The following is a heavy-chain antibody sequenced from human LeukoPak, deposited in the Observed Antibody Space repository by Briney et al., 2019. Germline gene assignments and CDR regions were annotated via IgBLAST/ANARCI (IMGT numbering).Heavy chain of an antibody. CDR3: AKGTSLSG. CDR2: IRTTGDT. Sequence: GGSLRLSCAASGFTFSSYDMHWVRQATGKGLEWVSTIRTTGDTYYPGSVKGRFTISRDNSKNTLYLQMNSLRSEDTAVYKCAKGTSLSGWGQGTLVTVSS. V-gene: IGHV3-13*01. CDR1: GFTFSSYD. J-gene: IGHJ4*02. D-gene: IGHD2-2*01.